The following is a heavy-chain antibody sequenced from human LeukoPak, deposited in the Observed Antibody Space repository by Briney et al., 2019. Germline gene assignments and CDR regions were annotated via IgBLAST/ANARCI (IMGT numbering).Heavy chain of an antibody. CDR2: FDVEDGEI. J-gene: IGHJ3*02. D-gene: IGHD3-3*01. CDR3: ATNRQIMILGVVIMPAFDI. Sequence: ASVKVSCKVSGYNLTQLSVHWVRQAPGKGLEWMGGFDVEDGEIIYAQKFQGRVTMTEDTSTDTAYMELSSLRSEDTAVYYCATNRQIMILGVVIMPAFDIWGQGTMVTVSS. V-gene: IGHV1-24*01. CDR1: GYNLTQLS.